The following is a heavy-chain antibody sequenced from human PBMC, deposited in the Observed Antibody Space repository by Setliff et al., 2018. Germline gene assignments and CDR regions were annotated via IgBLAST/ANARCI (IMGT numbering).Heavy chain of an antibody. D-gene: IGHD1-1*01. CDR1: GGSFSGYY. V-gene: IGHV4-34*01. CDR3: ARTGTYRYFDY. CDR2: INHSGST. J-gene: IGHJ4*02. Sequence: PSETLSLTCAVYGGSFSGYYWSWIRQPPGKGLEWIGEINHSGSTNYNPSLKSRVTISVDTSKNQFSLKLSSVTAADTAVYYCARTGTYRYFDYWGQGAQVTVSS.